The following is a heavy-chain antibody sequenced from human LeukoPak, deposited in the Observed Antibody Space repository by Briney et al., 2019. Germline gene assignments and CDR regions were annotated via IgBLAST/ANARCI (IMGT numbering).Heavy chain of an antibody. Sequence: KPSETLSLTCAVYGGSFSGYYWSWIRQPPGKGLEWIGEINHSGSTNYNPSLKSRVTISVDTSKNQFSLKLNSVTAADTAVYYCATTGAGITIFGVVGFWGQGTLVTVSS. V-gene: IGHV4-34*01. J-gene: IGHJ4*02. D-gene: IGHD3-3*01. CDR2: INHSGST. CDR1: GGSFSGYY. CDR3: ATTGAGITIFGVVGF.